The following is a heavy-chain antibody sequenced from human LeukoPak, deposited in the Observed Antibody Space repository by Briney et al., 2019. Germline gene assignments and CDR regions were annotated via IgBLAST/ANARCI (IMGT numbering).Heavy chain of an antibody. CDR3: VRGRVTFDY. CDR1: GGSISSYY. Sequence: PSETLSLTCTVSGGSISSYYWSWIRQPPGKGLEWIGYIYYSGSTNYNPSLKSRVTISVDTSRNQFSLKLTSVTAADTAMYYCVRGRVTFDYWGQGTLLTVSS. D-gene: IGHD4-11*01. CDR2: IYYSGST. V-gene: IGHV4-59*12. J-gene: IGHJ4*02.